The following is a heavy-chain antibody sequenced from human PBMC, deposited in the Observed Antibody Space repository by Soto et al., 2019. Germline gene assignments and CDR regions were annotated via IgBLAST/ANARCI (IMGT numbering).Heavy chain of an antibody. CDR2: MNPNSGST. V-gene: IGHV1-8*01. CDR3: ARVSFNALLRFPFDL. J-gene: IGHJ4*02. CDR1: GYSFTSYD. Sequence: QVQLLQSGAEVKKPGASVKVSCKASGYSFTSYDVNWVRQASGQGVEWMGWMNPNSGSTVIAQKFQGRVTMTRDSSISTAYMELSSLRPDDSAIYYCARVSFNALLRFPFDLWGQGTEVTVSS. D-gene: IGHD5-12*01.